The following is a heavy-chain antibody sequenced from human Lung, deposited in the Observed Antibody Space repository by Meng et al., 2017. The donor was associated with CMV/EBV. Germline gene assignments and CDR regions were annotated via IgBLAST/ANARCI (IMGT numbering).Heavy chain of an antibody. D-gene: IGHD2-2*02. J-gene: IGHJ6*02. V-gene: IGHV1-69*05. CDR2: IIPIFGTA. CDR3: AGGYCSSTSCYNVYGMDV. CDR1: GGTFSSYA. Sequence: SVKVSCKASGGTFSSYAISWVRQAPGQRLEWMGGIIPIFGTANYAQKFQGRVTITTDESTSTAYMELSSLRSEDTAVYYCAGGYCSSTSCYNVYGMDVWGQGTXVTVYS.